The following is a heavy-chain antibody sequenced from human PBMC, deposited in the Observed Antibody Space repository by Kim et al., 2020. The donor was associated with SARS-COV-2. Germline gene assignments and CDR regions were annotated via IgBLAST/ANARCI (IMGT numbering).Heavy chain of an antibody. V-gene: IGHV3-21*01. D-gene: IGHD2-8*02. Sequence: GGSLRLSCAASGFTFSSYSMNWVRQAPGKGLEWVSSISSSSSYIYYADSVKGRFTISRDNAKNSLYLQMNSLRAEDTAVYYCARVGVGGLVLVLYPGYYYYYMDVWGKGTTVTVSS. J-gene: IGHJ6*03. CDR2: ISSSSSYI. CDR1: GFTFSSYS. CDR3: ARVGVGGLVLVLYPGYYYYYMDV.